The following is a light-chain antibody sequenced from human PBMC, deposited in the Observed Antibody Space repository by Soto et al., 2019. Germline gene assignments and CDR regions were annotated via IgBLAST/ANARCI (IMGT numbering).Light chain of an antibody. J-gene: IGLJ1*01. CDR3: AAWDVSLNGYV. CDR2: NNY. V-gene: IGLV1-44*01. Sequence: QSVLTQPPSASGTPGQRVTISCSGSSSNIGSKTVNWYQQLPGTAPKLLIYNNYQRPSGVPDRFSGSKSGTSASLAISGLQSEDEADYHCAAWDVSLNGYVFGTGTKLPVL. CDR1: SSNIGSKT.